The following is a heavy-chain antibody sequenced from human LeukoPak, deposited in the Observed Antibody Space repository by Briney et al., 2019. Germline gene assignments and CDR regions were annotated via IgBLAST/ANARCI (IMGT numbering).Heavy chain of an antibody. CDR3: ARPINSGNYLGAFDI. CDR1: GYTFTDYY. CDR2: INPNSGGT. V-gene: IGHV1-2*02. J-gene: IGHJ3*02. D-gene: IGHD1-26*01. Sequence: ASVKVSCMASGYTFTDYYIHWVRQAPGQGLEWMGWINPNSGGTNYAQKFQGRVTVTRDTSISTAYMELSRLRSDDTAGYYCARPINSGNYLGAFDIWGQGTMVTVSS.